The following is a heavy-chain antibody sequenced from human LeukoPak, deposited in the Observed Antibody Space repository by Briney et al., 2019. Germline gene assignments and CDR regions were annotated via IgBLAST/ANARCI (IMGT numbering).Heavy chain of an antibody. CDR3: ARSEEYDFWSGYYKGAIDV. CDR2: IYSGGST. J-gene: IGHJ3*01. V-gene: IGHV3-NL1*01. CDR1: GFTFSSYA. Sequence: GGSLRLSCAASGFTFSSYAMHWVRQAPGKGLEWVSVIYSGGSTYYADSVKGRFTISRDNSKNSLYLQMNSLRAEDTAVYYCARSEEYDFWSGYYKGAIDVWGQGTMVTVSS. D-gene: IGHD3-3*01.